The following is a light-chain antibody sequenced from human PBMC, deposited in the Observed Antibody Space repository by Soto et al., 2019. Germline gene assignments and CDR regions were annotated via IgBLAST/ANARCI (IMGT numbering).Light chain of an antibody. CDR1: ESVSSY. Sequence: TVMTQSPATLSLSPGERATLSCRASESVSSYLAWYQQKPGQAPRLLIYDTSNRATGIPARFSGSGSGTDFTLTISSLEPEDVAIYYCHQRINWPPFTFGPGTKVDIK. V-gene: IGKV3-11*01. J-gene: IGKJ3*01. CDR2: DTS. CDR3: HQRINWPPFT.